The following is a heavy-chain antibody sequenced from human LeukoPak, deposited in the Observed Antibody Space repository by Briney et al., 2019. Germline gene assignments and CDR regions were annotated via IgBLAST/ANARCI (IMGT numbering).Heavy chain of an antibody. CDR2: IYHSGST. CDR1: GGSISSGGYS. Sequence: SETLSLTCAVSGGSISSGGYSWSWIRQPPGKGLEWIGYIYHSGSTYYNPSLKSRVTISVDRFKNQFSLKLSSVTAADTAVYYCARYAAAAGPQYQYNWFDPWGQGTLVTVSS. V-gene: IGHV4-30-2*02. J-gene: IGHJ5*02. D-gene: IGHD6-13*01. CDR3: ARYAAAAGPQYQYNWFDP.